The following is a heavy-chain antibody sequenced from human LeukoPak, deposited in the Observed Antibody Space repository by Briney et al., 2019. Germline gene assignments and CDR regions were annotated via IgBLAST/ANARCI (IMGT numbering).Heavy chain of an antibody. V-gene: IGHV1-69*13. CDR3: ASIRAAVVITDYYYGMDV. J-gene: IGHJ6*02. D-gene: IGHD3-22*01. CDR2: IIPIFGTA. CDR1: GGTFSSYA. Sequence: SVKVSCKASGGTFSSYAISWVRQAPGQGLEWMGGIIPIFGTANYAQKFQGRVTITADESTSTAYMELSSLRSEDTAVYYCASIRAAVVITDYYYGMDVWGQGTTVTVSS.